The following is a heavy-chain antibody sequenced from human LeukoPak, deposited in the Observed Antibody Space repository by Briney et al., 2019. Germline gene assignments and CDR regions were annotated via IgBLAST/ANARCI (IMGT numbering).Heavy chain of an antibody. Sequence: ASVKVSCKASGYTFTSYAMNWVRQAPGQGLERMGWINTNTGNPTYAQGFTGRFVFSLDTSVSTAYLQISSLKAEDTAVYYCARDNYGSGSYYYFQHWGQGTLVTVSS. V-gene: IGHV7-4-1*02. CDR2: INTNTGNP. CDR1: GYTFTSYA. CDR3: ARDNYGSGSYYYFQH. J-gene: IGHJ1*01. D-gene: IGHD3-10*01.